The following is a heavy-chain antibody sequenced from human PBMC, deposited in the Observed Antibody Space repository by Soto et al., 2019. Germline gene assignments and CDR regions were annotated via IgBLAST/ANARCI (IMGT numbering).Heavy chain of an antibody. CDR3: VRDPKRNDY. V-gene: IGHV1-18*04. CDR1: GYAFSSYG. J-gene: IGHJ4*02. CDR2: ISASNGNR. Sequence: QVQLVQSGAEVKKPGASVKVSCKASGYAFSSYGISWVRQAPGQGLEWMGWISASNGNRDYAQQFQGRGTMTSDTSRTTAYMELRSLRSDDTAVYYCVRDPKRNDYWGQGTLCNVSS.